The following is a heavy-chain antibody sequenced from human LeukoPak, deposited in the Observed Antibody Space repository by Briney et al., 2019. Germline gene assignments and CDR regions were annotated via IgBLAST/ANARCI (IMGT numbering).Heavy chain of an antibody. J-gene: IGHJ5*02. CDR2: IWFDGSSK. V-gene: IGHV3-33*01. CDR3: ARESTSHERGFDP. Sequence: GGSLRLSCAASGFSFSSYGMHWVRQAPGKGLEWVAVIWFDGSSKYYADSVKGRFTISRDNSKNTLYLQMNSLRAEDTAVYYCARESTSHERGFDPWGQGTLVTVSS. CDR1: GFSFSSYG. D-gene: IGHD2-2*01.